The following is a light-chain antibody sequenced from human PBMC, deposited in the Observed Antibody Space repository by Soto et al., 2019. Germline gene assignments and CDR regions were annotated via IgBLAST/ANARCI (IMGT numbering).Light chain of an antibody. CDR2: DIN. Sequence: QSALTQPASVSGSPGQSITISCTGTSSDVGGYNYVSWYQQHPGKAPKLMIYDINNRPSGVSNRFSGSKSGNTASLTISGLQAEDEADYYCASSTSSTTAVFGSGNKLTVL. J-gene: IGLJ1*01. CDR3: ASSTSSTTAV. CDR1: SSDVGGYNY. V-gene: IGLV2-14*01.